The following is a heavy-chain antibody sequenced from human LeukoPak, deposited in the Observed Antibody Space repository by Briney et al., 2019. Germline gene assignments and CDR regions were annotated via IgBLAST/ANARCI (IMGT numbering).Heavy chain of an antibody. Sequence: ASVKVSCKASGYTFTGYYMHWVRQAPGQGLGWMGWINPNSGGTNYAQKFQGRVTMTRDTSISTAYMELSRLRSDDTAVYYCARDRPIAAAGTRKFDYWGQGTLVTVSS. CDR3: ARDRPIAAAGTRKFDY. CDR2: INPNSGGT. V-gene: IGHV1-2*02. CDR1: GYTFTGYY. D-gene: IGHD6-13*01. J-gene: IGHJ4*02.